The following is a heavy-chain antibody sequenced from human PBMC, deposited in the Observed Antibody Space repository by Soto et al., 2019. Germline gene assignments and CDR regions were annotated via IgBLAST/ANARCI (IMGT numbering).Heavy chain of an antibody. D-gene: IGHD1-1*01. Sequence: SVKVSCKASGFTFPSSAVQWVRQARGQRLEWIGWIVVGSGNTNSTQKFQERLTFTRDMSTSTVYMELSSLKSEDTAVYYCAADDMTTFIWGQGTLVTVSS. J-gene: IGHJ4*02. CDR2: IVVGSGNT. CDR1: GFTFPSSA. CDR3: AADDMTTFI. V-gene: IGHV1-58*01.